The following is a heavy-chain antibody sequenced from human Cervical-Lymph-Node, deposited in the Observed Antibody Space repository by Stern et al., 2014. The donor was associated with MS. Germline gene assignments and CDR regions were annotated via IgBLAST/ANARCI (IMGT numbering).Heavy chain of an antibody. D-gene: IGHD3-10*01. CDR1: GGSISSYY. J-gene: IGHJ6*02. V-gene: IGHV4-4*07. CDR2: INTFGST. CDR3: ARGVLGFGEFPYGMDV. Sequence: VQLQESGPGKVKPSETLSLTCSVSGGSISSYYCSWVRQPAGKGLEWIGRINTFGSTNFNPSLRSRLPMSVDTSKTQFSRKLKSVTAADTAVYYCARGVLGFGEFPYGMDVWGQGTTVTVSS.